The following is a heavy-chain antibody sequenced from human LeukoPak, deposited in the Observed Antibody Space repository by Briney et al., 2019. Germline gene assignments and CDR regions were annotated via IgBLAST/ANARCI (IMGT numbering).Heavy chain of an antibody. CDR3: VRDVLFAVGDSFDI. CDR2: IKGDETER. V-gene: IGHV3-7*01. D-gene: IGHD3-10*02. Sequence: GGSLRLSCAASGFTFSSYWMSWVRQAPGKGLEGVAFIKGDETERLFVDSVKGRFTISRDNSKNTLYLQMNSLSAEDTAVYYCVRDVLFAVGDSFDIWGQGTMVTVS. CDR1: GFTFSSYW. J-gene: IGHJ3*02.